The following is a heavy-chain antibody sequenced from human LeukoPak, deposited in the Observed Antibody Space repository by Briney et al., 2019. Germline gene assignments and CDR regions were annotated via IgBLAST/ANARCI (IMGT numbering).Heavy chain of an antibody. CDR1: GFTFNTYT. Sequence: PGGSLRLSCAASGFTFNTYTMNWVRQAPGKGLEWVSYISGSSGIIDYADSVRGRFTISRDNSKNTLYLQMNSLRAEDTAVYYCARDTYDYWGQGTLVTVSS. V-gene: IGHV3-48*01. CDR3: ARDTYDY. J-gene: IGHJ4*02. CDR2: ISGSSGII.